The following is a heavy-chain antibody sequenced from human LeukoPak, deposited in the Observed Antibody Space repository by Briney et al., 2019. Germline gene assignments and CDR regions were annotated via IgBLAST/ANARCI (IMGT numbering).Heavy chain of an antibody. V-gene: IGHV3-33*01. D-gene: IGHD3-10*01. J-gene: IGHJ2*01. Sequence: PGGSLRLSCVASGFTFSGYGMHWVRQAPGKGLEWVAGMWSDGGFKFYADSVKGRFTISRESAKNSLYLQMNSLRAGDTAVYYCARARRVTVVRGVIVDYFDLWGRGTLVTVSS. CDR1: GFTFSGYG. CDR2: MWSDGGFK. CDR3: ARARRVTVVRGVIVDYFDL.